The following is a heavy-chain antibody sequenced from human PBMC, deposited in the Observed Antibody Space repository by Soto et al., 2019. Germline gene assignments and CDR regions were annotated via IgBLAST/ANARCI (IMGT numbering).Heavy chain of an antibody. D-gene: IGHD2-2*02. Sequence: QVQLVESGGGVVQPGRSLRLSCAASGCTLSSYGMHWVRQAPGKGLEWVAVISYDGSNKYYADSVKGRFTISRDNSKNTLYLQMNSLRAEDTAVYYCAKDDYCSSTSCYTPRAYYYYYYMDVWGKGTTVTVSS. CDR1: GCTLSSYG. CDR3: AKDDYCSSTSCYTPRAYYYYYYMDV. J-gene: IGHJ6*03. V-gene: IGHV3-30*18. CDR2: ISYDGSNK.